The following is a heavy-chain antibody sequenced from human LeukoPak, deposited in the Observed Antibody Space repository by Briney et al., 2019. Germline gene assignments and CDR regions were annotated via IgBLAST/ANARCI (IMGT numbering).Heavy chain of an antibody. D-gene: IGHD3-10*01. CDR1: GFIVSSNY. Sequence: PRGSLRLSCAASGFIVSSNYMTWVRQAPGKGLEWVSVIYSGGSTYYADSVKGRFSISRDSAKNTLYLQMNSLRAEDTAVYYCARDQYYYGSGSYMDVWGKGTTVTVSS. CDR3: ARDQYYYGSGSYMDV. CDR2: IYSGGST. J-gene: IGHJ6*03. V-gene: IGHV3-66*01.